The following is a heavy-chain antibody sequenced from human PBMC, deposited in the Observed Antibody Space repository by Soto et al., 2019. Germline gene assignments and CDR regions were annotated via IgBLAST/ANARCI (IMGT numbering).Heavy chain of an antibody. V-gene: IGHV3-23*01. J-gene: IGHJ6*02. CDR3: AKALRFYYYGTDV. CDR1: GFTFSSYA. Sequence: GGSLRLSCAASGFTFSSYAMSWVRQAPGKGLEWVSAISGSGGSTYYADSVKGRFTISRDNSKNTLYLQMNSLRAEDTAVYCCAKALRFYYYGTDVWGQGTTVTVSS. CDR2: ISGSGGST.